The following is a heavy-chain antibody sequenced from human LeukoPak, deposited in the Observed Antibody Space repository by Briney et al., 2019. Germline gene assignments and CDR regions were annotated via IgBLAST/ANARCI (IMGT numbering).Heavy chain of an antibody. CDR3: ARPHISYGSGSYNVMDDAFDI. Sequence: ASVKVSCTASGYTFTSYDISWVRQAPGQGLEWMGWISAYNGNTNYAQKLQGRVTMTTDTSTSTAYMELRSLRSDDTAVYYCARPHISYGSGSYNVMDDAFDIWGQGTMVTVSS. J-gene: IGHJ3*02. CDR2: ISAYNGNT. D-gene: IGHD3-10*01. V-gene: IGHV1-18*01. CDR1: GYTFTSYD.